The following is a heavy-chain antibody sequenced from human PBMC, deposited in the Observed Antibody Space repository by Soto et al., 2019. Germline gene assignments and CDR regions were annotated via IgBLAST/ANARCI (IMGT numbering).Heavy chain of an antibody. D-gene: IGHD3-3*02. CDR3: ASPKIAFYNWFDP. CDR1: GGSISSSIYY. J-gene: IGHJ5*02. Sequence: QLQLQESGPGLVKPSETLSLTCTVSGGSISSSIYYWGWIHQPPGKGLEWIGSIYYSGSTYYNPAIKSRVTISVDTSKNQFSLKLSSVTAADTAVYYCASPKIAFYNWFDPWGQGTLVTVSS. CDR2: IYYSGST. V-gene: IGHV4-39*01.